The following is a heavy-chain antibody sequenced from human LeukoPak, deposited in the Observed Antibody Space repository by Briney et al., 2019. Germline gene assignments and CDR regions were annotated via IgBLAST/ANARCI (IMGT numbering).Heavy chain of an antibody. CDR2: IWDDGSSK. CDR3: ARIRDGHNWNFDL. V-gene: IGHV3-33*01. CDR1: GFSFSSYG. J-gene: IGHJ2*01. Sequence: PGGSLRLSCAASGFSFSSYGMHWVRQAPGKGLKWVAVIWDDGSSKFYADSVKGRFTISRDNSKNTLSLQMSSLRAEDTAVYYCARIRDGHNWNFDLWGRGALVTVSS. D-gene: IGHD5-24*01.